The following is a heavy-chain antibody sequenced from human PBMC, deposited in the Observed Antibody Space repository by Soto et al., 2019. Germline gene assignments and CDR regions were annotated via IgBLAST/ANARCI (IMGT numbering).Heavy chain of an antibody. CDR2: IYDGGST. CDR1: GGSISSGGYY. Sequence: SETLSLTCTVSGGSISSGGYYWSWIRQHPGKGLEWIGYIYDGGSTYNNPSLTSRVTISVDTSKNQFSLQLRSVSAADTAVYYCARGPSGDKVDYWGQGTLVTVSS. J-gene: IGHJ4*02. V-gene: IGHV4-30-4*08. D-gene: IGHD7-27*01. CDR3: ARGPSGDKVDY.